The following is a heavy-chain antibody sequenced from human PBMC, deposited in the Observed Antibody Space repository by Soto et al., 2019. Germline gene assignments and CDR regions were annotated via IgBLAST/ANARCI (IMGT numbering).Heavy chain of an antibody. D-gene: IGHD6-6*01. CDR1: GFTFSSYA. Sequence: GGSLRLSCAASGFTFSSYAMSWVRQAPGKGLEWVSAISGSGGSTYYADSVKGRFTISRDNSKNTLYLQMNSLRAEDTAVYYCAKDLAGYSRIAARPVDYWGQGTLVTVSS. CDR2: ISGSGGST. J-gene: IGHJ4*02. CDR3: AKDLAGYSRIAARPVDY. V-gene: IGHV3-23*01.